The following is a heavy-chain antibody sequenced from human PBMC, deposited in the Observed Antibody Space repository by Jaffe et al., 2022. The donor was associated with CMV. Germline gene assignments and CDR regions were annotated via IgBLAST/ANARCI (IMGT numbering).Heavy chain of an antibody. D-gene: IGHD3-10*01. J-gene: IGHJ3*02. CDR3: ARSVGQDAFDI. V-gene: IGHV3-13*01. Sequence: EVQLVESGGGLVQPGGSLRLSCAASGFTFSSYDMHWVRQATGKGLEWVSAIGTAGDTYYPGSVKGRFTISRENAKNSLYLQMNSLRAGDTAVYYCARSVGQDAFDIWGQGTMVTVSS. CDR1: GFTFSSYD. CDR2: IGTAGDT.